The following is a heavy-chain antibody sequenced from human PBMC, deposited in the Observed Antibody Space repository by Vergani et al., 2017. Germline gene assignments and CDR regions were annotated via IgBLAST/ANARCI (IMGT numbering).Heavy chain of an antibody. CDR2: TSTDGST. V-gene: IGHV4-61*02. CDR3: ARDRGIVGATTGGMDV. D-gene: IGHD1-26*01. CDR1: GGAVNSGSNF. J-gene: IGHJ6*02. Sequence: QVQLQESGPGLVKPSQTLSLTCSVSGGAVNSGSNFWTWIRQPAGKGLEWIGRTSTDGSTNYNPSLKSRVTVSVDTSKTQISLKLSSVTAADTAVYYCARDRGIVGATTGGMDVWGQGTTVTVSS.